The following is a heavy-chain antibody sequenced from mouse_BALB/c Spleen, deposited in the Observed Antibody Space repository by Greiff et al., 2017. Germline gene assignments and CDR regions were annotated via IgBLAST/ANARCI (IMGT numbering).Heavy chain of an antibody. J-gene: IGHJ3*01. CDR1: GYSITSDYA. CDR3: ARSRGNGFAY. CDR2: ISYSGST. V-gene: IGHV3-2*02. Sequence: EVHLVESGPGLVKPSQSLSLTCTVTGYSITSDYAWNWIRQFPGNKLEWMGYISYSGSTSYNPSLKSRISITRDTSKNQFFLQLNSVTTEDTATYYCARSRGNGFAYWGQGTLVTVSA. D-gene: IGHD2-1*01.